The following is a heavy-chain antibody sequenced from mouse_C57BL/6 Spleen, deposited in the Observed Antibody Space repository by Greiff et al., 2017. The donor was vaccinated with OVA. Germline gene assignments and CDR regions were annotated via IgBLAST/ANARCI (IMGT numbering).Heavy chain of an antibody. CDR1: GYTFTSYW. J-gene: IGHJ2*01. V-gene: IGHV1-52*01. CDR3: AQEEITEGAYFDY. CDR2: IDPSDSET. Sequence: QVQLQQPGAELVRPGSSVKLSCKASGYTFTSYWLHWVKQRPIQGLEWIGNIDPSDSETHYNQKFKDKATLTVDKSSSTAYMQLSSLTSEDSAVYYCAQEEITEGAYFDYWGKGTTLTVSS. D-gene: IGHD2-4*01.